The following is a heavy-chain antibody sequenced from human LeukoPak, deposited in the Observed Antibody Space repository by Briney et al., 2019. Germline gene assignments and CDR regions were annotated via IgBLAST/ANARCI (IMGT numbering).Heavy chain of an antibody. CDR3: ARRVYGGSSGFFDY. CDR1: GGSISTYY. D-gene: IGHD1-26*01. J-gene: IGHJ4*02. V-gene: IGHV4-59*08. CDR2: VLYSGYT. Sequence: SETLSLTCTVSGGSISTYYWSWIRQPPGKGLEWIGYVLYSGYTDYNPSFKSRVSISVDTSKNQFSLKLSSVTAADTAVYYCARRVYGGSSGFFDYWGQGTLVTVSS.